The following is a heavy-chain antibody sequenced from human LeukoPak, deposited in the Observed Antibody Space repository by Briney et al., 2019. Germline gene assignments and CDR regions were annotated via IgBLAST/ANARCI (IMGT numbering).Heavy chain of an antibody. CDR2: IYYSGST. D-gene: IGHD2-2*01. CDR1: GGSISSYY. V-gene: IGHV4-59*01. J-gene: IGHJ6*02. Sequence: SETLSLTCTVSGGSISSYYWSWIRQPPGKGLEWIGYIYYSGSTNYHPSLKSRVTISVDTSKNQFSLKLSSVTAADTAVYYCARTLGYCSSTSCYYYGMDVWGQGTTVTVSS. CDR3: ARTLGYCSSTSCYYYGMDV.